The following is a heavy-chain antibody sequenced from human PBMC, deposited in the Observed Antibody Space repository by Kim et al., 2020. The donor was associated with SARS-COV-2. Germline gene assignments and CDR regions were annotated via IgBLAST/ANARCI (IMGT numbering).Heavy chain of an antibody. CDR3: ARSRDYAMDV. V-gene: IGHV3-7*03. CDR2: IKEDGSVR. Sequence: GGSLRLSCAASRFTFSSYWMSWVRQAPGKGLEWVGNIKEDGSVRQYVDSVKGRFTMSRDNAKNSLYLQMNSLRAEDTAVYYCARSRDYAMDVWGQGYTVT. J-gene: IGHJ6*02. CDR1: RFTFSSYW.